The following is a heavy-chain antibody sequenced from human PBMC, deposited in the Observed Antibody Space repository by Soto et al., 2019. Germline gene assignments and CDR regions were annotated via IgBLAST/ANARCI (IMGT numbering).Heavy chain of an antibody. D-gene: IGHD6-13*01. CDR3: ARDGLASSGFYGMDV. CDR1: GFTFSSYA. Sequence: EVQLLDSGGGLVQPGGSLRLSCAASGFTFSSYAMSWVRQAPGKGLEWVSTIGGSDSSTYYADSVRGRFTISRDNSKNTRFVQMNSLRVEDTAIYYCARDGLASSGFYGMDVWGQGTSVTVSS. V-gene: IGHV3-23*01. CDR2: IGGSDSST. J-gene: IGHJ6*02.